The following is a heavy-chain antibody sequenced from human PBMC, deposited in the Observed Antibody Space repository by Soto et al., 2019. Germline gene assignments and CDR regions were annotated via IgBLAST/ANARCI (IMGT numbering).Heavy chain of an antibody. CDR1: GFPFSSYG. CDR3: AGGQYYFDY. Sequence: QVQLVESGGGVVQPGRSLRLSCAASGFPFSSYGMHWVRQAPGNGLDWVALISYDGSNKYYADSVKGRFTISRDNSKHTLYLEMSSLRVEDTAVYYCAGGQYYFDYCGQGTLVSVSS. CDR2: ISYDGSNK. D-gene: IGHD2-15*01. J-gene: IGHJ4*02. V-gene: IGHV3-30*03.